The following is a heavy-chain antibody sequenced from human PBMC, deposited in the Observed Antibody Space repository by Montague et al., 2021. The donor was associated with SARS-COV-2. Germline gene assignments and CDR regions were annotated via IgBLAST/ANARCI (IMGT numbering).Heavy chain of an antibody. Sequence: SETLSLTCSRPGSSNRGADRKSTRRNPSHQKLSYTVVCLKKRSTNYNPSLKSLVTISVDKSKNQFSLKLSSVTAADTAVYYCASFYYDILTGYYGMEAWGQGTTVTVSS. J-gene: IGHJ6*02. V-gene: IGHV4-4*02. D-gene: IGHD3-9*01. CDR1: GSSNRGADR. CDR2: CLKKRST. CDR3: ASFYYDILTGYYGMEA.